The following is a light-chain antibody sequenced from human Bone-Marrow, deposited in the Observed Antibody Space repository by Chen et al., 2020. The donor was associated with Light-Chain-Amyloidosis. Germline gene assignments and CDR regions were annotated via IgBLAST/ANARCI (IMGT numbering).Light chain of an antibody. Sequence: IVLTQSPESLAVSLGERATINCKSSQRVLFITNNKDYLSWYQQKPGQPPKLLIYSASTRESGVRDRFRARGDGIDFSLTLQGLEGEEGGRDDYHQYFSTPYSFGPGTKLETK. V-gene: IGKV4-1*01. CDR1: QRVLFITNNKDY. CDR2: SAS. CDR3: HQYFSTPYS. J-gene: IGKJ2*03.